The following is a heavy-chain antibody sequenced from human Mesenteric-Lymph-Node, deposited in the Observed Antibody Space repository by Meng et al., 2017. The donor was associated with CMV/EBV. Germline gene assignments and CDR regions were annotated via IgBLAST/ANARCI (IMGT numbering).Heavy chain of an antibody. CDR2: INHSGST. V-gene: IGHV4-34*01. D-gene: IGHD3-22*01. CDR1: GGSFSGYY. CDR3: ARGGYDSSGYYYQDDAFDI. J-gene: IGHJ3*02. Sequence: SETLSLTCAVYGGSFSGYYWSWIRQPPGKGLEWIGEINHSGSTNYYPSLKSRVTISVDTSKNQFALKLSSMTAADTAVYYCARGGYDSSGYYYQDDAFDIWGQGTMVTVSS.